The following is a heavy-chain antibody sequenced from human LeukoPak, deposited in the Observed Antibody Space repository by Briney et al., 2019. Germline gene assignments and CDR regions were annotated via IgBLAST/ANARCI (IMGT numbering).Heavy chain of an antibody. CDR3: ARSSRGTSDYYGMDV. Sequence: SETLSLTCTVSGGSISSYYWSWIRQPPGKGLEWIGYIYHSGSTDYNPSLKSRVTISVDTSQNHFSLKLSSVTAADTAVYYCARSSRGTSDYYGMDVWGQGTTVTVSS. CDR2: IYHSGST. V-gene: IGHV4-59*01. D-gene: IGHD1-1*01. CDR1: GGSISSYY. J-gene: IGHJ6*02.